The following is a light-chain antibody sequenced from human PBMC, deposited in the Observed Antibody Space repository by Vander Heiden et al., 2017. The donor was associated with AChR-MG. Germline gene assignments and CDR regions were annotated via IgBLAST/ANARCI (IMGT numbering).Light chain of an antibody. Sequence: IVLPQSPGTLSLSPGETVTLSCRASQIISSNYLAWYQHRPGQAPTLLIYGASIRATGIPARFSGSGSGTDFTLTISRLESEDFAVYYCHQYGSSPRTFGHGTRVEI. CDR1: QIISSNY. V-gene: IGKV3-20*01. CDR2: GAS. J-gene: IGKJ1*01. CDR3: HQYGSSPRT.